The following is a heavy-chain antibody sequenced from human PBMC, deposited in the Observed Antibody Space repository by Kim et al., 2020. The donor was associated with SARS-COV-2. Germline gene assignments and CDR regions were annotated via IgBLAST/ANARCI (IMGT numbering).Heavy chain of an antibody. CDR2: GAST. CDR3: IGFTYTRGF. J-gene: IGHJ4*02. D-gene: IGHD2-2*02. V-gene: IGHV3-23*01. Sequence: GASTYYPDSVKGRFTISGDNSKKTRYLKMNRLRAEYTAVYYCIGFTYTRGFWGKGTLVTVSS.